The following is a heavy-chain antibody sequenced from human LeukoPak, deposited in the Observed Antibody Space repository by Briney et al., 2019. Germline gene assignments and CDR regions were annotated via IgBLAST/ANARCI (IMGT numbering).Heavy chain of an antibody. CDR1: GGSISSVGYS. CDR2: IYHSGST. D-gene: IGHD3-16*01. J-gene: IGHJ5*02. CDR3: AREYDEYWFDP. V-gene: IGHV4-30-2*01. Sequence: SQTLSLTCAVSGGSISSVGYSGSWIRQPRGKGLGWIGYIYHSGSTYYNPSLKSRVTISVDRSKNQFSLKLSSVTAADTAVYYCAREYDEYWFDPWGQGTLVTVSS.